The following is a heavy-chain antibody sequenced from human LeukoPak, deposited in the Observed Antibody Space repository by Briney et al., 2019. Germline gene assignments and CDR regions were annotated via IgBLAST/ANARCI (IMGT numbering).Heavy chain of an antibody. CDR3: ARGPAANSGNYYVGDY. D-gene: IGHD1-26*01. V-gene: IGHV3-11*04. J-gene: IGHJ4*02. Sequence: PGGSLRLSCAASGFTFSDYYMSWIRQAPGKGVEWVSYISSSGSMISDADSVKGRFTISRDNAKKSLYLQMNSLRAEDTAVYYCARGPAANSGNYYVGDYWGQGTLVTVSS. CDR1: GFTFSDYY. CDR2: ISSSGSMI.